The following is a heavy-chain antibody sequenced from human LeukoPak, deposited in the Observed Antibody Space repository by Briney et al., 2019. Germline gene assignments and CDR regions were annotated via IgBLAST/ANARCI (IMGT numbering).Heavy chain of an antibody. Sequence: GGSLRLSCAASGFTFSNAWMSWVRQAPGKGLEWVGRIKSKTDGGTTDYAAPVKGRFTISRDDSKNTLYLQMNSLKTEDTAVYYCTTGQDYYDSSGYYPAEYFQHWGQGTLVTVSS. D-gene: IGHD3-22*01. CDR1: GFTFSNAW. CDR2: IKSKTDGGTT. J-gene: IGHJ1*01. CDR3: TTGQDYYDSSGYYPAEYFQH. V-gene: IGHV3-15*01.